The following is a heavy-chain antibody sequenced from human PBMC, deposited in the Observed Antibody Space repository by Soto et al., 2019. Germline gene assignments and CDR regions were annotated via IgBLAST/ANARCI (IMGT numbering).Heavy chain of an antibody. Sequence: QLQLQESGPGLVKPSETLSLTCTVSVGSISSSSYYWGWIRQPPGKGLEWIGSIYYSGSTYYNPSLKSRVTISVDTSKNQFSLKLSSVTAADTAVYYCAGAAELRSYYFAYWGQGTLVTVSS. CDR3: AGAAELRSYYFAY. CDR1: VGSISSSSYY. D-gene: IGHD3-3*01. J-gene: IGHJ4*02. CDR2: IYYSGST. V-gene: IGHV4-39*01.